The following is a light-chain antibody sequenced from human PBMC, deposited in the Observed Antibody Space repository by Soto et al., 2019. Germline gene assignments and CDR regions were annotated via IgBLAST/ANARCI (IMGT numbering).Light chain of an antibody. Sequence: QSALTQPASVSGSPGQSITISCTGTSSDVGGYNYVSWYQQHPGKAPKLMIYDVSNRPSGVSNRFSGSKSGNTASLTISGRQAEDEADYYCSSYTRSSFYVFGTGTKVTVL. CDR2: DVS. CDR1: SSDVGGYNY. J-gene: IGLJ1*01. CDR3: SSYTRSSFYV. V-gene: IGLV2-14*01.